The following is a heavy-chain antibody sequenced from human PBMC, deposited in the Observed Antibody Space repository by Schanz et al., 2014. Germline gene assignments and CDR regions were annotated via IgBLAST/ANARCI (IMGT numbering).Heavy chain of an antibody. Sequence: EVQLLESGGGLVQPGGSLRLSCEASGFSFGNYGMSWVRQAPGKGLEWVSGFDAHDGRAYYADSAKGRFTISRDNAKNSLFLQMNSLRVEDTAVYYCLAPDYGMDVWGQGTTVTVSS. CDR2: FDAHDGRA. CDR3: LAPDYGMDV. CDR1: GFSFGNYG. V-gene: IGHV3-23*01. J-gene: IGHJ6*02.